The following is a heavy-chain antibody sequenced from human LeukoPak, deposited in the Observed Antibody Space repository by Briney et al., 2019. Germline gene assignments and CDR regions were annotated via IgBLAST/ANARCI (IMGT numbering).Heavy chain of an antibody. CDR2: INHSGST. D-gene: IGHD3-22*01. Sequence: SETLSLTCAVYGGSFSDFYWSWIRQPPGKGLEWIGEINHSGSTNYNPSLESRLTMSVDTSKNQFSLKLSSVTAADTAVYYCARRNTYYYHSSGHYPLIDYWGQGILVTVSS. J-gene: IGHJ4*02. V-gene: IGHV4-34*01. CDR1: GGSFSDFY. CDR3: ARRNTYYYHSSGHYPLIDY.